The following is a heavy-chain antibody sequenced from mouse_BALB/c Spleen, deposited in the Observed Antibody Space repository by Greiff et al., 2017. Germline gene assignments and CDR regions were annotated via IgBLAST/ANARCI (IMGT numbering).Heavy chain of an antibody. V-gene: IGHV2-2*02. Sequence: QVQLQQSGPGLVQPSQSLSITCTVSGFSLTSYGVHWVRQSPGKGLEWLGVIWSGGSTDYNAAFISRLSISKDNSKSQVFFKMNSLQANDTAIYYCARIWQGNAMGYWGQGTSVTVSS. CDR1: GFSLTSYG. J-gene: IGHJ4*01. D-gene: IGHD1-1*02. CDR2: IWSGGST. CDR3: ARIWQGNAMGY.